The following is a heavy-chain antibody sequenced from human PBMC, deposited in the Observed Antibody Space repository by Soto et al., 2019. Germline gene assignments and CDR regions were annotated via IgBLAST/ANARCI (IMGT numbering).Heavy chain of an antibody. CDR3: APSAIPRGGWFRP. J-gene: IGHJ5*02. CDR2: IYASGSN. CDR1: DDSLSTYY. D-gene: IGHD2-21*01. V-gene: IGHV4-4*07. Sequence: SETLSLTCNVSDDSLSTYYWSWVRQPAGKGLEWIGRIYASGSNNDSPALKGRVSMSVDTSRKQFSLRMISVTAADTAMYYCAPSAIPRGGWFRPWGQGVLVTVSS.